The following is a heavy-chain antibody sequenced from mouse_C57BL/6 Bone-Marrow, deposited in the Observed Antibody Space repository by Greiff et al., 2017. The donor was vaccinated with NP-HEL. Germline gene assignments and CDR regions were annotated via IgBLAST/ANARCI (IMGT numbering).Heavy chain of an antibody. D-gene: IGHD4-1*01. J-gene: IGHJ3*01. CDR2: IDPSDSYT. CDR3: AITGRGAPWFAY. CDR1: GYTFTSYW. V-gene: IGHV1-50*01. Sequence: QVQLKQPGAELVKPGASVKLSCKASGYTFTSYWMQWVKQRPGQGLEWIGEIDPSDSYTNYNQKFKGKATLTVDTSSSTAYMQLSSLTSEDSAVYYCAITGRGAPWFAYWGQGTLVTVSA.